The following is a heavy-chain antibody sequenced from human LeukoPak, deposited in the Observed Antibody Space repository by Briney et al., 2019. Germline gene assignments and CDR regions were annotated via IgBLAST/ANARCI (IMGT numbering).Heavy chain of an antibody. D-gene: IGHD2-2*01. Sequence: PGGSLRLSCVGSGFTFSHKGVHWVRQAPGKGLEWLAFVRYDGTDKYYADSVRGRFTISRDNSKNTVYLQMNTLRVEDTAMFFCAKESDTGFCSSTSCPPDHWGQGVLVTVSS. CDR3: AKESDTGFCSSTSCPPDH. J-gene: IGHJ5*02. CDR1: GFTFSHKG. V-gene: IGHV3-30*02. CDR2: VRYDGTDK.